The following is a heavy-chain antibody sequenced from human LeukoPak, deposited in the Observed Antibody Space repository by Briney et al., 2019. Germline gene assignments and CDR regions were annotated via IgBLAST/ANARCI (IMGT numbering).Heavy chain of an antibody. D-gene: IGHD6-13*01. CDR2: IYSGGST. CDR1: GFTVSSNY. V-gene: IGHV3-66*02. J-gene: IGHJ4*02. Sequence: GGSLRLSCAASGFTVSSNYMSWVRQAPGKGLEWVSVIYSGGSTYYADSVKGRFTISRDNSKNTLYLQMNSLRAEDTAVYYRARATRAAAGLDYWGQGTLVTVSS. CDR3: ARATRAAAGLDY.